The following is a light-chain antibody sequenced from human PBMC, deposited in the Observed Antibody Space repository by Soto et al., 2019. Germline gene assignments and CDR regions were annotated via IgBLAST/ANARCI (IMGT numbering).Light chain of an antibody. CDR1: QSISSY. V-gene: IGKV1-39*01. CDR2: AAS. CDR3: QQSYSTPPT. J-gene: IGKJ1*01. Sequence: DIQMTQSPSSLSASFGDRVTITCRASQSISSYLNWYQQKPGKAPKLLIYAASSLQSGVPSRFSGSGYGTDFNLTISSLQTEDFATYYCQQSYSTPPTFGQGTKVDIK.